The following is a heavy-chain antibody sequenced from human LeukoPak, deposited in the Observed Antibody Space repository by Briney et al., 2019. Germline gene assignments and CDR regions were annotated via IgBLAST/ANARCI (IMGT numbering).Heavy chain of an antibody. CDR1: GASIRTYF. CDR3: ETHIGLAH. CDR2: VHSNGDT. D-gene: IGHD2-21*01. J-gene: IGHJ4*02. Sequence: SETLSLTCTVSGASIRTYFWSWFRQPAGKGLEWIGRVHSNGDTYYNPSLEGRVTVSMDTSKNQFALNLTSLTAAATAVYYAETHIGLAHWGQGTLVTVSS. V-gene: IGHV4-4*07.